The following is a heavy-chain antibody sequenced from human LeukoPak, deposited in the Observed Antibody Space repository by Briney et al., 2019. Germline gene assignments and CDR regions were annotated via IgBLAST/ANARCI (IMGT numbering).Heavy chain of an antibody. J-gene: IGHJ4*02. V-gene: IGHV3-66*01. CDR1: GFTVSSNY. Sequence: GGSLRLSCAASGFTVSSNYMSWVRQAPGKGLEWVSVIYTGGGRYYADSVRGRFTISRDTSKNMVFLQMNSLRAEDTAVYYCARDLSRSFSMIRGLIQHREFDFWGRGTLVTVSS. CDR2: IYTGGGR. D-gene: IGHD3-10*01. CDR3: ARDLSRSFSMIRGLIQHREFDF.